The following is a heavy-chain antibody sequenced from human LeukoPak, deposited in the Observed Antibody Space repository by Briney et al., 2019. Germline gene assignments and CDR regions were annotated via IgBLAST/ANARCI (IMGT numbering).Heavy chain of an antibody. CDR1: GYTFTSYY. Sequence: GASVKVSCTASGYTFTSYYMHWVRQAPGQGLERMGIINPSGGSTSYAQKFQGRVTMTRDTSTSTVYMELSSLRSEDTAVYYCARGPEGSWIQLWLLDYWGQGTLVTVSS. V-gene: IGHV1-46*01. D-gene: IGHD5-18*01. CDR2: INPSGGST. J-gene: IGHJ4*02. CDR3: ARGPEGSWIQLWLLDY.